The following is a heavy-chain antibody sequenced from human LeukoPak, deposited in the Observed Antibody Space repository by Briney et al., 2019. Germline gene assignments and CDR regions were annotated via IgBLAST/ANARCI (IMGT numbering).Heavy chain of an antibody. V-gene: IGHV3-53*01. J-gene: IGHJ3*02. CDR3: ARAGYFDSSGFYAPDAFDI. D-gene: IGHD3-22*01. CDR2: VYGGGTT. CDR1: GFTVRGDY. Sequence: SGGSLRLSCVASGFTVRGDYMTWVRQAPGKGLEWVSFVYGGGTTYYEDSVKGRFTISRDSSKNTLFLQMNSLRVGDTAVYYCARAGYFDSSGFYAPDAFDIWGQGTVVTVSS.